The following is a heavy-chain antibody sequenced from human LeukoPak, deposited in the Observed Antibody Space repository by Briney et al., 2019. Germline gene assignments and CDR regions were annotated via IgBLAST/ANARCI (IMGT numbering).Heavy chain of an antibody. CDR3: ARDLYRYCSSTSCYGGDY. Sequence: ASVKVSCKASGYRFSSYGISWVRQAPGQGLEWMGWISDYNGNTEYAQKFQGRVTMTTDTSTSTAYMELRSLRSDDTAVYYCARDLYRYCSSTSCYGGDYWGQGTLVTVSS. CDR2: ISDYNGNT. V-gene: IGHV1-18*01. J-gene: IGHJ4*02. D-gene: IGHD2-2*01. CDR1: GYRFSSYG.